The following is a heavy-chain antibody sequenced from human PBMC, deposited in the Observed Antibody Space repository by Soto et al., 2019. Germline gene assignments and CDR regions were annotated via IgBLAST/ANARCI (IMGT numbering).Heavy chain of an antibody. CDR3: ARVVAHGYYDILTGYLDY. J-gene: IGHJ4*02. CDR1: GFTFSSYS. CDR2: ISSSSSYI. Sequence: GGSLRLACAASGFTFSSYSMNWVRQAPGKGLEWVSSISSSSSYIYYADSVKGRFTISRDNAKNSLYLQMNSLRAEDTAVYYCARVVAHGYYDILTGYLDYWGQGTLVTVSS. D-gene: IGHD3-9*01. V-gene: IGHV3-21*01.